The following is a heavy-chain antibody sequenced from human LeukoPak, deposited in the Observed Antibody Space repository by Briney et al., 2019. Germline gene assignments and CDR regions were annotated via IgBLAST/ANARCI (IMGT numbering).Heavy chain of an antibody. CDR3: AHSEVAALLSRYFDY. CDR2: IYWNDDK. V-gene: IGHV2-5*01. Sequence: SGPTLVNPTQPRTLTCTFSGFSLSTSGVGVGWIRQPPGKALEWLALIYWNDDKRYSPSRKSRLTITKDTSKNQVVLTMTNMDPVDTATYYCAHSEVAALLSRYFDYWGQGTLVTVSS. CDR1: GFSLSTSGVG. J-gene: IGHJ4*02. D-gene: IGHD6-13*01.